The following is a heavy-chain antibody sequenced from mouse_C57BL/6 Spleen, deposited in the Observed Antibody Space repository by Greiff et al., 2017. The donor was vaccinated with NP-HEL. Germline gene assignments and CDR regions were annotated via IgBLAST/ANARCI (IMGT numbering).Heavy chain of an antibody. V-gene: IGHV5-12*01. CDR2: ISNGGGST. CDR3: ARHGDYYGSSLYYFDD. J-gene: IGHJ2*01. D-gene: IGHD1-1*01. Sequence: EVQLVESGGGLVQPGGSLKLSCAASGFTFSDYYMYWVRQTPEKRLEWVAYISNGGGSTYYPDTVKGRFTISRDNAKNTLYLQMSRLKSEDTAMYYCARHGDYYGSSLYYFDDWGQGTTLTVSS. CDR1: GFTFSDYY.